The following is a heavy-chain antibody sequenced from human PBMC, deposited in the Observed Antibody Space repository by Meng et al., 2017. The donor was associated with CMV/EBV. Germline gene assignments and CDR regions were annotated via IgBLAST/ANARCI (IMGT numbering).Heavy chain of an antibody. CDR2: ISYDGSNK. Sequence: GGSLRLSCAASGFTFSDYYMSWIRQTPGKGLEWVAVISYDGSNKYYADSVKGRFTISRDNSKNTLYLQMSSLRAEDTAIYYCTRETVWVYWGQGTLVTVSS. CDR1: GFTFSDYY. CDR3: TRETVWVY. J-gene: IGHJ4*02. D-gene: IGHD2-8*01. V-gene: IGHV3-30*03.